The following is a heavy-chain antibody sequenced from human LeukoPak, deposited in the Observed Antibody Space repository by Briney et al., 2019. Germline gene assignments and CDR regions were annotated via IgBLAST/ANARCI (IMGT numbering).Heavy chain of an antibody. D-gene: IGHD6-19*01. CDR3: ARAIAVAGNDAFDI. Sequence: RASETLSLTCAVYGGSFSGYYWSWIRQPPGKGLEWIGEINHSGSTNYNPSLKSRVTISVDTSKNQFSLKLSSVTAADTAVYYCARAIAVAGNDAFDIWGQGTMVTVSS. CDR1: GGSFSGYY. V-gene: IGHV4-34*01. J-gene: IGHJ3*02. CDR2: INHSGST.